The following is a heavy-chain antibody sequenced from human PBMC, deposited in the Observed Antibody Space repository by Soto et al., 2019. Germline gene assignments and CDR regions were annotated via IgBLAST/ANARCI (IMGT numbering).Heavy chain of an antibody. CDR1: GFILRNYW. J-gene: IGHJ5*02. Sequence: GGSLRLSCADSGFILRNYWMSWVRQAPGMGLQWVASIKEDGSEKYYVDPVKGRFTISRENAKNSLYLQMNSLRAEDTAVYYCARYRYLDPWGQGILVTVSS. D-gene: IGHD1-1*01. CDR2: IKEDGSEK. V-gene: IGHV3-7*03. CDR3: ARYRYLDP.